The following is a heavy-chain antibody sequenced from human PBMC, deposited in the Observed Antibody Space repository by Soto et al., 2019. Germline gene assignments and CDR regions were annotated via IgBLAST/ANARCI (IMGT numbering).Heavy chain of an antibody. J-gene: IGHJ4*02. V-gene: IGHV4-39*01. CDR2: IYYSGST. CDR1: GGSISSSSYY. CDR3: ARHRGYYDILTGYYTDLNFDS. D-gene: IGHD3-9*01. Sequence: SETLSLTCTVSGGSISSSSYYWGWIRQPPGKGLEWIGSIYYSGSTSYNPSLKSRVTISVDTSKNQFSLRLSSVTAADTAVYYCARHRGYYDILTGYYTDLNFDSWGQGALVTVSS.